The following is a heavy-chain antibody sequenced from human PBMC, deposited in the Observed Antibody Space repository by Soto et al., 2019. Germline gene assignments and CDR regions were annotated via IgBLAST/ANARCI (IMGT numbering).Heavy chain of an antibody. D-gene: IGHD2-15*01. Sequence: SETLSLTCTVSGGSISSYYWSWIRQPAGKGLEWIGRIYTSGSTNYNPSLKSRVTMSVDTSKNQFSLKLSSVTAADTAVYYCGRWGRGKGPVAGGGDAFDIGGKGTRVPVSS. V-gene: IGHV4-4*07. J-gene: IGHJ3*02. CDR3: GRWGRGKGPVAGGGDAFDI. CDR2: IYTSGST. CDR1: GGSISSYY.